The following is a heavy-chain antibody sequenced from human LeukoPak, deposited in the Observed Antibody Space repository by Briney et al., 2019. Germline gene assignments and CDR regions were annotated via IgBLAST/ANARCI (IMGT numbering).Heavy chain of an antibody. J-gene: IGHJ4*02. CDR2: IYYSGST. Sequence: PSETLSLTCTVSGDSISSSSYYWGWIRQPPGKGLEWIGTIYYSGSTYYNPSLKSRVTISVDTSKNQFSLRLSSVTAADTAVYYCARGSPRFCSSTSCYTPSDYWGQGTLVTVSS. D-gene: IGHD2-2*02. CDR3: ARGSPRFCSSTSCYTPSDY. V-gene: IGHV4-39*01. CDR1: GDSISSSSYY.